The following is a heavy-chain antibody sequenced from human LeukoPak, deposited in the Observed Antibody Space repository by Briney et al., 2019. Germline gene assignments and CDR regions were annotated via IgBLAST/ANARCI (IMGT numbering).Heavy chain of an antibody. Sequence: GGSLRLSCAASGFTFNSYWMSWVRQAPGKGLEWVANIKQDGSEKYYVDSVKGRFTISRDNAKNSLYLQMNSLRAEDTATYYCARDTRMNTVGATRGFDYWGQGTLVTVSS. D-gene: IGHD1-26*01. CDR1: GFTFNSYW. CDR2: IKQDGSEK. CDR3: ARDTRMNTVGATRGFDY. V-gene: IGHV3-7*01. J-gene: IGHJ4*02.